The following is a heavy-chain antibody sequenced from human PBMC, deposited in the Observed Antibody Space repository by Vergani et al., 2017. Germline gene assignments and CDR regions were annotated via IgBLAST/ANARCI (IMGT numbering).Heavy chain of an antibody. D-gene: IGHD2-21*01. J-gene: IGHJ6*02. V-gene: IGHV3-15*07. CDR3: TTDPRYCGDGSCYWLRDHHYYGMDV. CDR2: IKSTFDRGTT. CDR1: GFSFRNAW. Sequence: EVQLVESGGGIVKPGGSLRLSCVASGFSFRNAWMNWVRRTPGKGLEWVGRIKSTFDRGTTDYAAAVKGRFTISRDDSKNTLFLQMNSLKTEDIGVYYCTTDPRYCGDGSCYWLRDHHYYGMDVWGQGTTVTVSS.